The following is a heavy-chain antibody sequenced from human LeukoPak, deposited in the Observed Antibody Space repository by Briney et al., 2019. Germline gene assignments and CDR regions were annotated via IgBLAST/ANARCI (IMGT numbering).Heavy chain of an antibody. CDR1: RGSLSTYY. V-gene: IGHV4-59*01. CDR3: ARAGGITIFGVPPDYYGMDV. Sequence: PQTPSLSPTVSRGSLSTYYCSSIPQPPRKRLKSMGEIYYTSSTNYNPSLKSRVTISVDTPKNQFSLKLSSVTAADAAVHYCARAGGITIFGVPPDYYGMDVWGQGTTVTVSS. J-gene: IGHJ6*02. D-gene: IGHD3-3*01. CDR2: IYYTSST.